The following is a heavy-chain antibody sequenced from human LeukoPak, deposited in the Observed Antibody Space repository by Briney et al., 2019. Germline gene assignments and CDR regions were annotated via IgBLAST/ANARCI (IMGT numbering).Heavy chain of an antibody. J-gene: IGHJ3*02. CDR2: IYTSGST. CDR1: GGSISSGSYY. Sequence: SQTLSLTCTVSGGSISSGSYYWSWIRQPAGKGLQWIGRIYTSGSTNYNSSLKGRVTISVDTSKNQFSLNLSSVTAADTAVYYCARARSIFEVARGAFDIWGQGTMVTVSS. D-gene: IGHD3-3*01. V-gene: IGHV4-61*02. CDR3: ARARSIFEVARGAFDI.